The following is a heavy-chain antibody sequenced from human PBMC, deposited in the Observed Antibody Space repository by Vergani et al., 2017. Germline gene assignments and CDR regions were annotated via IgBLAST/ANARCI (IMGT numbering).Heavy chain of an antibody. V-gene: IGHV4-59*01. CDR3: ARGGRAVAMIDY. D-gene: IGHD6-19*01. CDR2: IYYSGST. CDR1: GASISGYY. J-gene: IGHJ4*02. Sequence: QVQLQESGPGLVKPSETLSLTCAVSGASISGYYWSWIRQPPGKGLEWIGYIYYSGSTNYHPTLKSRVTISVDTSKSQFSLKLNSVTAADTAVYYCARGGRAVAMIDYWGQGTLVTVSS.